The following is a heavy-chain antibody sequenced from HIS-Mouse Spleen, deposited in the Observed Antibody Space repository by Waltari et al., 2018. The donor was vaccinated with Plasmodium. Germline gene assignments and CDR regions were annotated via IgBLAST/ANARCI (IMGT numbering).Heavy chain of an antibody. CDR2: IYSGEST. J-gene: IGHJ3*02. D-gene: IGHD6-6*01. Sequence: EVQLVESGGGLIQPGGSLRLSCAASGFTVSSNYMSWVRQAPGKGLEWVSVIYSGESTYHADSVKGRFTISRDNSKNTLYLQMNSLRAEDTAVYYCARGMKSSSSAFDIWGQGTMVTVSS. CDR3: ARGMKSSSSAFDI. CDR1: GFTVSSNY. V-gene: IGHV3-53*01.